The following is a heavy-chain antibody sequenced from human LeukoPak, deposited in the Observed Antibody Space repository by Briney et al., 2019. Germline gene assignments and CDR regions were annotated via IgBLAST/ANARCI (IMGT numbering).Heavy chain of an antibody. CDR1: GGSISSSSYY. D-gene: IGHD3-22*01. J-gene: IGHJ6*02. V-gene: IGHV4-39*01. CDR2: IYYSGST. Sequence: PSETLSLTCTVSGGSISSSSYYWGWIRQPPGKGLEWIGSIYYSGSTYYNPSLKSRVTISVDTSKNQFSLKLSSVTAADTAVYYCARGMDSSGRYYYGMDVWGQGTTVTVSS. CDR3: ARGMDSSGRYYYGMDV.